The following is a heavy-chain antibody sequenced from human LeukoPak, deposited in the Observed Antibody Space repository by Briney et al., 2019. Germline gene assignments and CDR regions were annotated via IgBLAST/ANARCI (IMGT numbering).Heavy chain of an antibody. Sequence: SGPTLVKPTQTLTLTCTFSGFSLSTSGVGVGWIRQPPGKALEWLALIYWDDDKRYSPSLKSRLTITKDTSKNQVVLTMTNMDPVDTATYYCAHRRWHMTTVTTNWFDPWGQGTLVTVSS. CDR1: GFSLSTSGVG. J-gene: IGHJ5*02. D-gene: IGHD4-17*01. CDR3: AHRRWHMTTVTTNWFDP. CDR2: IYWDDDK. V-gene: IGHV2-5*02.